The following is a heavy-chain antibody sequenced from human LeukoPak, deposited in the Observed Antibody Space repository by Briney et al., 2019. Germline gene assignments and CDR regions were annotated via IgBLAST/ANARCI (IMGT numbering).Heavy chain of an antibody. D-gene: IGHD3-22*01. Sequence: PSETLSLTCAVYGGSFSGYYWSWIRQPPGKGLEWIGEINHSGSTNYNPSLKSRVTISVDTSKNQFSLKLSSVTAADTAVYYCARRGGYRYPYWGQGTLVTVSS. V-gene: IGHV4-34*01. CDR2: INHSGST. CDR1: GGSFSGYY. J-gene: IGHJ4*02. CDR3: ARRGGYRYPY.